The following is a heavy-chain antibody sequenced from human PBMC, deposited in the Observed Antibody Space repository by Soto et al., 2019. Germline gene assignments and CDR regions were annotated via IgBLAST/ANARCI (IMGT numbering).Heavy chain of an antibody. CDR2: ISYDGSNK. CDR1: GFTFSSYA. CDR3: ARDLRAARNYYCGMDV. D-gene: IGHD6-25*01. Sequence: GGSLRLSCAASGFTFSSYAMHWVRQAPGKGLEWVAVISYDGSNKYYADSVKGRFTISRDNSKNTLYLQMNSLRAEDTAVYYCARDLRAARNYYCGMDVWGQGTTVTV. J-gene: IGHJ6*02. V-gene: IGHV3-30-3*01.